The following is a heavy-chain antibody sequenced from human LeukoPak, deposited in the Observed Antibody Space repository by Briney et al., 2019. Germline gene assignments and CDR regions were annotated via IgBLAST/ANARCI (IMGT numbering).Heavy chain of an antibody. CDR1: GDTFSSYA. CDR2: IIPIFGTA. CDR3: ARVEGSGSYYQPFDY. V-gene: IGHV1-69*05. D-gene: IGHD3-10*01. Sequence: GSSVKVSCKTSGDTFSSYAISWVRQAPGQGLEWMGGIIPIFGTANYAQKFQGRVTITTDESTSTAYMELSSLRSEDTAVYYCARVEGSGSYYQPFDYWGQGTLVTVSS. J-gene: IGHJ4*02.